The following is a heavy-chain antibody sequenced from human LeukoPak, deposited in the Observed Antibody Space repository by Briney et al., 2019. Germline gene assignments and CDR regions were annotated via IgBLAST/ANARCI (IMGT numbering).Heavy chain of an antibody. Sequence: GGSLRLSRAASGFSFSDRAMNWVRQAPGKGLEWVSSLSETGDTTDYADSVKGRFTISRDNSKNTLYLQMNSLRPDDTAVYYCAKQWLVGIWGQGTLVTVSS. J-gene: IGHJ4*02. V-gene: IGHV3-23*01. CDR3: AKQWLVGI. CDR1: GFSFSDRA. CDR2: LSETGDTT. D-gene: IGHD6-19*01.